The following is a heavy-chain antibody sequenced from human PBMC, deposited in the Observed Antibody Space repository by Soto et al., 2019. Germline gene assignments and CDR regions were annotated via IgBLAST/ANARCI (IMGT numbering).Heavy chain of an antibody. J-gene: IGHJ6*02. CDR1: GLPISNAW. V-gene: IGHV3-15*07. Sequence: EVQLVESGGGFIQPGGSLRLSCAACGLPISNAWMNWVRQAPGKGLEWVGRIKTKTEGGPTDYAAAVKGRFTVSRDDSKNTLYLQMNSLKTEDTAVYYCTTGSVEGVWGQGTTVTVSS. CDR3: TTGSVEGV. D-gene: IGHD2-15*01. CDR2: IKTKTEGGPT.